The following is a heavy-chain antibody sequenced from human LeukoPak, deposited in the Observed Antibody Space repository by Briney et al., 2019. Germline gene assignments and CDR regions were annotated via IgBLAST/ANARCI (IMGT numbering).Heavy chain of an antibody. V-gene: IGHV1-46*01. CDR1: GYTFTSYY. CDR2: INPSGGST. Sequence: GASVKVSCKASGYTFTSYYMHWVRQAPGQGLEWMGIINPSGGSTNYAQKLQGRVTMTTDTSTSTAYMELRSLRSDDTAVYYCARGRYCSSTSCYPARYWGQGTLATVSS. J-gene: IGHJ4*02. D-gene: IGHD2-2*01. CDR3: ARGRYCSSTSCYPARY.